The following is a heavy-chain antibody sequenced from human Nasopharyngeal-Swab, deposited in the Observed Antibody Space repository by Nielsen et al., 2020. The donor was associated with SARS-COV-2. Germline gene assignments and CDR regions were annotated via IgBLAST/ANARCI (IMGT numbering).Heavy chain of an antibody. D-gene: IGHD3-9*01. CDR1: GFTFSSHG. V-gene: IGHV3-30*18. Sequence: LSLLCASSGFTFSSHGMHWVRQAPGKGLEWVAVISYDGSNKYYADSVKGRFTISRDNSKNTLYLQMNSLRAEDTAVYYCAKEGFGYDILTGYYTNMDVWGKGTTVTVSS. CDR2: ISYDGSNK. CDR3: AKEGFGYDILTGYYTNMDV. J-gene: IGHJ6*03.